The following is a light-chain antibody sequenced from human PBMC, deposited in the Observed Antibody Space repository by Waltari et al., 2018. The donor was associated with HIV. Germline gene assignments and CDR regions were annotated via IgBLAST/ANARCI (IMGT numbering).Light chain of an antibody. CDR2: DVS. CDR1: SNDVGGYNY. Sequence: QSALTQPRSVSGSPGQSVTISCPGTSNDVGGYNYVSWYQQHPGKAPKLMIYDVSKRPSGVPDRFSGSKSGNTASLTISGLQAEDGADYYCCSYAGSDVVFGGGTKLTVL. V-gene: IGLV2-11*01. J-gene: IGLJ2*01. CDR3: CSYAGSDVV.